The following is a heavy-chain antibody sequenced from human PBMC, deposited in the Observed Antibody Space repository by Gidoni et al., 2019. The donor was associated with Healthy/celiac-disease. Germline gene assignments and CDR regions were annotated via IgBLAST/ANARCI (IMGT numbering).Heavy chain of an antibody. Sequence: QLQLQESGSGPVKPSETLSLTCTASGGSISSSSYYWGWIRQPPGKGLEWIGSIYYSGSTYYNPSLKSRVTISVDTSKNQFSLKLSSVTAADTAVYYCARQIATTVADYWGQGTLVTVSS. CDR3: ARQIATTVADY. D-gene: IGHD1-26*01. J-gene: IGHJ4*02. CDR2: IYYSGST. V-gene: IGHV4-39*01. CDR1: GGSISSSSYY.